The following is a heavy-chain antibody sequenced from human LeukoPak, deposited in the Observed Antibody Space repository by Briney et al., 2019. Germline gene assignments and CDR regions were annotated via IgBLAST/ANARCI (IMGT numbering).Heavy chain of an antibody. CDR3: ARDAYSSNWYYYFEY. CDR1: GYTFTSYD. CDR2: IIPMFGTA. J-gene: IGHJ4*02. V-gene: IGHV1-69*05. Sequence: SVKVSCKASGYTFTSYDISWVRQAPGQGLEWMGGIIPMFGTANYAQKFQGRVTITMDESTSTAYMELSSLRSEDTAVYYCARDAYSSNWYYYFEYWGQGTLLTVSS. D-gene: IGHD6-13*01.